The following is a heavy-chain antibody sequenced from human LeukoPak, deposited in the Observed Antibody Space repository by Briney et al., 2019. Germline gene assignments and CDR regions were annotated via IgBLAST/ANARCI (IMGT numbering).Heavy chain of an antibody. CDR1: GGSISSSSYY. V-gene: IGHV4-39*07. CDR3: APLGGSFDY. CDR2: INHSGST. J-gene: IGHJ4*02. Sequence: SETLSLTCTVSGGSISSSSYYWGWIRQPPGKGLEWIGEINHSGSTNYNPSLKSRVTISVDTSKNQFSLKLSSVTAADTAVYYCAPLGGSFDYWGQGTLVTVSS.